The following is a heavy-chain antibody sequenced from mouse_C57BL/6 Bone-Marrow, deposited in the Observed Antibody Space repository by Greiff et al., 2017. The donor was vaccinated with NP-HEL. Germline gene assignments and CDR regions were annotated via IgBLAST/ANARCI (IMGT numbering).Heavy chain of an antibody. CDR2: IYPGDGDT. CDR1: GYAFSSSW. Sequence: QVQLKESGPELVKPGASVKISCKASGYAFSSSWMNWVKQRPGKGLEWIGRIYPGDGDTNYNGKFKGKATLTADKTSSTAYMQLSSLTSEDSAVYFCARLGYDYDYFDYWGQGTTLTVSS. V-gene: IGHV1-82*01. CDR3: ARLGYDYDYFDY. J-gene: IGHJ2*01. D-gene: IGHD2-4*01.